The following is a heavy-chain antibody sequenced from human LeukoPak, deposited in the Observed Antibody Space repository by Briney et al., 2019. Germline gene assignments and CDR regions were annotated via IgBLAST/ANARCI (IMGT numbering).Heavy chain of an antibody. D-gene: IGHD6-19*01. CDR2: IYPGDSDN. CDR3: ARVRRQWLAAYYFDY. V-gene: IGHV5-51*01. Sequence: GESLKISCKGSGYSFTSYWIGWVRQMPGKGLEWMGIIYPGDSDNRYSPSFQGQVTISADKSISTAYLQWSSLKAADTAMYYCARVRRQWLAAYYFDYWGQGTLVTVSS. CDR1: GYSFTSYW. J-gene: IGHJ4*02.